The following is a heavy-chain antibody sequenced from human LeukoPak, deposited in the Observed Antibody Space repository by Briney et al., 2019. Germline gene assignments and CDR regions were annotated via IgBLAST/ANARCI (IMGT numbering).Heavy chain of an antibody. J-gene: IGHJ4*01. CDR3: ARQSDSGGYFEY. CDR1: GDSINRYL. D-gene: IGHD2-15*01. CDR2: IYDSGTT. V-gene: IGHV4-4*07. Sequence: SETLSLTCTVSGDSINRYLWTWIRQPAGRGLEWIGRIYDSGTTNYKPSLKSRVSMSVETPRNQFSLRLSSVTAADTAVYYCARQSDSGGYFEYWGQGIRVTVSS.